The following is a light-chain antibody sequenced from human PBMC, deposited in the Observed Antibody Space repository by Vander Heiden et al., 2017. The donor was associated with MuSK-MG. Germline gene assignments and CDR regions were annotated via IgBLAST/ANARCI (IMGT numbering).Light chain of an antibody. Sequence: DMQMTQSPSTLSASVGDRVTITCRASQTISSWLAWYQQKPGKAPRLLIYDASTLQSGVPSRFSGSGSGTDFTLTISSLQPDDFATYYCQQYNTYLYTFGPGTKLEIK. CDR3: QQYNTYLYT. CDR2: DAS. CDR1: QTISSW. J-gene: IGKJ2*01. V-gene: IGKV1-5*01.